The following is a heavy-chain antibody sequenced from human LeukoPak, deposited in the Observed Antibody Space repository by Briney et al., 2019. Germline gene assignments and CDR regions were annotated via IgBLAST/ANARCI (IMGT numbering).Heavy chain of an antibody. V-gene: IGHV4-4*09. CDR2: IYTSGST. CDR3: AGHSLWFGELDY. CDR1: GGSISSYY. Sequence: PSETLSLTCTVSGGSISSYYWSWIRQPPGKGLEWIGYIYTSGSTNYNPSLKSRVTISVDTSKNQFSLKLSSVTAADTAVYYCAGHSLWFGELDYWGQGTLVTVSS. J-gene: IGHJ4*02. D-gene: IGHD3-10*01.